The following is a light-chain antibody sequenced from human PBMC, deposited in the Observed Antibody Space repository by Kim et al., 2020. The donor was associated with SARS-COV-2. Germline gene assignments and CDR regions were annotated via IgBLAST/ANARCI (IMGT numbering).Light chain of an antibody. CDR2: QDS. J-gene: IGLJ1*01. V-gene: IGLV3-1*01. Sequence: SYELTQPPSVSVSPGQTASITCSGDTLGAKYSCWYQQTPGQSPVLVIYQDSKRPSGIPERFSGSNSGNTATLTISGTQAMDEADYYCQAWDSSTGVFGTGTQVTV. CDR3: QAWDSSTGV. CDR1: TLGAKY.